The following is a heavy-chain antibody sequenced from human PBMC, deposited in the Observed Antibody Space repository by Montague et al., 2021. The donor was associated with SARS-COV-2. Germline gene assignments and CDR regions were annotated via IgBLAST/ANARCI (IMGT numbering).Heavy chain of an antibody. V-gene: IGHV4-34*01. CDR2: INHSGST. J-gene: IGHJ6*02. Sequence: SETLSLTCAVYGGSLSGYYWSWIRQPPGKGLEWIGEINHSGSTNYNPSLKSRVTISVDTSKNQFSLKLSSVTAADTAVYYCARGRGTALFRRVYFGMDVWGQGTTVTVSS. CDR3: ARGRGTALFRRVYFGMDV. D-gene: IGHD1-1*01. CDR1: GGSLSGYY.